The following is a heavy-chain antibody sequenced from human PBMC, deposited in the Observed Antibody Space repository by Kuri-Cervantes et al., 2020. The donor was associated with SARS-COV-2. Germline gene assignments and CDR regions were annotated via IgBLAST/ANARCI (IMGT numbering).Heavy chain of an antibody. Sequence: ASVKVSCKASGYTFTDYYMHWVRQAPGQSLEWMGWINAGNGDTKFSQKFQGRVTITTETSASTAYMDLSSLRSEDTAVYYCAMYFYGSGNYHDTLDKWGQGTLVTVSS. CDR1: GYTFTDYY. D-gene: IGHD3-10*01. CDR2: INAGNGDT. CDR3: AMYFYGSGNYHDTLDK. J-gene: IGHJ4*02. V-gene: IGHV1/OR15-3*02.